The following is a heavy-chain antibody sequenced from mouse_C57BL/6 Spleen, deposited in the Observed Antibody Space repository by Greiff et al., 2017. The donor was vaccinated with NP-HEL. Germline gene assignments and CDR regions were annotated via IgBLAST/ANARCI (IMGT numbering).Heavy chain of an antibody. J-gene: IGHJ2*01. Sequence: VQLQQPGAELVMPGASVKLSCKASGYTFTSYWMHWVKQRPGQGLEWIGEIDPSDSYTNYNQKFKGKSTLTVDKSSSTAYMQLSSLTSEDSAVYYCARDYGSGLFFDYWGQGTTLTVSS. D-gene: IGHD1-1*01. CDR1: GYTFTSYW. CDR3: ARDYGSGLFFDY. CDR2: IDPSDSYT. V-gene: IGHV1-69*01.